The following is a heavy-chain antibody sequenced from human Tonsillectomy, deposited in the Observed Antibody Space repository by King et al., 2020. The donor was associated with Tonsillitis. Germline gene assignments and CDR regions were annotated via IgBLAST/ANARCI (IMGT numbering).Heavy chain of an antibody. J-gene: IGHJ6*02. CDR2: IKSITDGGTT. D-gene: IGHD2-8*01. V-gene: IGHV3-15*01. CDR3: TRGPTNYYVMDV. CDR1: GFTFSNAW. Sequence: VQLVESGGGLVKPGGSLRLSCGASGFTFSNAWMSWVRQAPGKGLEWVGRIKSITDGGTTDYAAPVKGSFTISRGDSKNTLFLQMNSLKTEDTAVYYCTRGPTNYYVMDVWGQGTTVTVSS.